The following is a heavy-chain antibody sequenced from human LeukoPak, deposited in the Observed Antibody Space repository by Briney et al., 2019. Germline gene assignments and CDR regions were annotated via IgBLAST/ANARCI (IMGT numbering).Heavy chain of an antibody. Sequence: SETLSLTCTVSGYSISSGCYWGWIRQPPGKGLEWIGTIYHSGSTYYNPSLKSRVTISVDTSKNQFSLKLSSVTAADMAVYYCARVITNYYYYMDVWGKGTTVTVSS. CDR3: ARVITNYYYYMDV. V-gene: IGHV4-38-2*02. CDR1: GYSISSGCY. J-gene: IGHJ6*03. CDR2: IYHSGST. D-gene: IGHD3-3*01.